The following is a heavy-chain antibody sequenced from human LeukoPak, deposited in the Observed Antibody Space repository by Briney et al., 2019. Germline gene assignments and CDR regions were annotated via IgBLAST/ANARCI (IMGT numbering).Heavy chain of an antibody. CDR1: GFTFSSYA. Sequence: GGSLRLSCAASGFTFSSYAMRWVRQAPGKGLEWVSAISGSGGITYYADSVKGRFTISRDNSKNTLYLQMNSLRAEDTAVYYCAKDSGCRGGSCYSDYWGQGTLVTVSS. CDR3: AKDSGCRGGSCYSDY. CDR2: ISGSGGIT. V-gene: IGHV3-23*01. D-gene: IGHD2-15*01. J-gene: IGHJ4*02.